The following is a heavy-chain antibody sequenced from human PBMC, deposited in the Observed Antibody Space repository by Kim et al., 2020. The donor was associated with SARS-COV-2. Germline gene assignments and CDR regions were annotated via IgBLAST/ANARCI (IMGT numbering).Heavy chain of an antibody. CDR3: TREISDYGDYGGVDY. CDR1: GFTFGDYA. J-gene: IGHJ4*02. Sequence: GSLRLSCTASGFTFGDYAMSWFRQAPGKGLEWVGFIRSKAYGGTTEYAASVKGRFTISRDDSKSIAYLQMNSLKTEDTAVYYCTREISDYGDYGGVDYWGQGTLVTVSS. CDR2: IRSKAYGGTT. D-gene: IGHD4-17*01. V-gene: IGHV3-49*03.